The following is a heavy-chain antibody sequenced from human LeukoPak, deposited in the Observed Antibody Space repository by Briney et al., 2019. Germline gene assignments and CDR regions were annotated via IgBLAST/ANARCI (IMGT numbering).Heavy chain of an antibody. CDR3: ARVSSYYYGMDV. J-gene: IGHJ6*02. D-gene: IGHD2-21*01. Sequence: ASVKVSCKASGGTFSSYAMHWVRQAPGQRLEWMGWINAGNGNTKYSQKFQGRVTITRDTPASTAYMELSSLRSEDTAVYYCARVSSYYYGMDVWGQGTTVTVSS. CDR1: GGTFSSYA. CDR2: INAGNGNT. V-gene: IGHV1-3*01.